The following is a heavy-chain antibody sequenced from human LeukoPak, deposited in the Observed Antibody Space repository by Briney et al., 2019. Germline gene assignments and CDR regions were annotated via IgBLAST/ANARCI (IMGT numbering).Heavy chain of an antibody. CDR1: GGSFSGYY. Sequence: SETLSLTCAVYGGSFSGYYWSWIRQPPGKGLEWIGEINHSGSTNYNPSLKSRVTISVDTSKIQFSLRLSPVTAADTAVYYCARAAQNWNNAPYFDYWGQGTLVTVSS. CDR2: INHSGST. CDR3: ARAAQNWNNAPYFDY. J-gene: IGHJ4*02. D-gene: IGHD1-1*01. V-gene: IGHV4-34*01.